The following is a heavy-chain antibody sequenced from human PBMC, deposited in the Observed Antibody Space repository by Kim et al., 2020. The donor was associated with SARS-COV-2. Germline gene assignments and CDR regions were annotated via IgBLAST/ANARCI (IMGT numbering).Heavy chain of an antibody. CDR3: AREVVVVVAAIDY. V-gene: IGHV4-39*07. J-gene: IGHJ4*02. Sequence: YNPSLKSRVTISVDTSKNQFSLKLSSVTAADTAVYYCAREVVVVVAAIDYWGQGTLVTVSS. D-gene: IGHD2-15*01.